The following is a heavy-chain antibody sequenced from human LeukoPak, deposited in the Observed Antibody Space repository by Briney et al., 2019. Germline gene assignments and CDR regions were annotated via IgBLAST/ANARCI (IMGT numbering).Heavy chain of an antibody. Sequence: GRSLRLSCAASGFTFSSYGMHWVRQAPGKGLEWVAVISYDGSNKYYADSVKGRFTISRDNAKNSLYLQMNSPRAEDTAVYYCARKRGVEYWGQGTLVTVSS. CDR3: ARKRGVEY. V-gene: IGHV3-30*03. CDR1: GFTFSSYG. J-gene: IGHJ4*02. CDR2: ISYDGSNK. D-gene: IGHD2-15*01.